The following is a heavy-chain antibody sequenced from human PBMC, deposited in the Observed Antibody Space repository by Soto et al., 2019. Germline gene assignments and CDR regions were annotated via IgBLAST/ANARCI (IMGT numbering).Heavy chain of an antibody. Sequence: ASVKVSCKASGGTFNTYTFSWVRQVPGQGLEWMGSVLPILGSINYAPEFQGRLSISADQSSTTVYMELSSLTSQDTATYYCGRIPSYSLPTSDTLDNWGQGNLVTVSS. CDR2: VLPILGSI. D-gene: IGHD1-26*01. V-gene: IGHV1-69*08. CDR3: GRIPSYSLPTSDTLDN. J-gene: IGHJ4*02. CDR1: GGTFNTYT.